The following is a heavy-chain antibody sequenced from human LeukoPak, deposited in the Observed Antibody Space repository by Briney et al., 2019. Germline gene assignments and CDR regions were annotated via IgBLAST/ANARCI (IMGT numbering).Heavy chain of an antibody. V-gene: IGHV1-18*01. CDR3: ARDFFSQGDGYNWGSNTGVYFDY. CDR1: GYTFTSYG. CDR2: ISAYNGNT. J-gene: IGHJ4*02. D-gene: IGHD5-24*01. Sequence: GASVTVSCKASGYTFTSYGISWVRQAPGQGLEWMGWISAYNGNTNYAQKLQGRVTMTTDTSMSTAYMELRSLRSDDAAVYYCARDFFSQGDGYNWGSNTGVYFDYWGQGTLVTVSS.